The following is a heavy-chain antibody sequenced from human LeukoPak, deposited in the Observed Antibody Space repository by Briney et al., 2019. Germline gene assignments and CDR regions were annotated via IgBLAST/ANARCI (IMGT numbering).Heavy chain of an antibody. CDR1: GFTVSSGY. CDR3: ARGLPNWFDP. J-gene: IGHJ5*02. V-gene: IGHV3-53*01. Sequence: GGSLRLSCAASGFTVSSGYMTWVRQPPEKGLEWVSVIYSDGTTYYADSVKGRFSISRDNSKNTLYLQMNSLRAEDTAVYYCARGLPNWFDPWGQGSLVTVSS. CDR2: IYSDGTT.